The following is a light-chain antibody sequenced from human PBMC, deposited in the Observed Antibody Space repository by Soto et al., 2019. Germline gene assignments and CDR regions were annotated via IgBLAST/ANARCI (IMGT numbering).Light chain of an antibody. Sequence: DIQMTQSPSTLSASVGDRVTITCRASQSISSLLAWYQQKPGKAPKLLIYKASSLESGVPSRFSGSGSGTEFTLTITSLQPDDFATYSCQQYDSYPPTFGGGTKVEIK. CDR1: QSISSL. J-gene: IGKJ4*01. CDR2: KAS. V-gene: IGKV1-5*03. CDR3: QQYDSYPPT.